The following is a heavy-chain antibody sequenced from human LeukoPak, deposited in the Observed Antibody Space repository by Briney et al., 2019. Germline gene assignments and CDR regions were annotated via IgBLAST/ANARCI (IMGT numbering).Heavy chain of an antibody. CDR3: AVTGYYRGYFDY. V-gene: IGHV3-23*01. CDR1: GFTFSSYA. Sequence: GGSLRLSCAASGFTFSSYAMSWVRQAPGKGLERVSAISGSGGSTYYADSVKGRFTISRDNSKNTLYLQMNSLRAEDTAVYYCAVTGYYRGYFDYRGQGTLVTVSS. CDR2: ISGSGGST. D-gene: IGHD3-9*01. J-gene: IGHJ4*02.